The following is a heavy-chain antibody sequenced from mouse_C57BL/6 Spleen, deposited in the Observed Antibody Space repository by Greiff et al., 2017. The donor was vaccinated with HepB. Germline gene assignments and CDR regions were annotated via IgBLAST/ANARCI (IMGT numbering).Heavy chain of an antibody. CDR3: TSTMITTDAY. D-gene: IGHD2-4*01. J-gene: IGHJ3*01. CDR2: IDPENGDT. V-gene: IGHV14-4*01. CDR1: GFNIKDDY. Sequence: EVQLQQSGAELVRPGASVKLSCTASGFNIKDDYMHWVKQRPEQGLEWIGWIDPENGDTEYASKFQGKATITADTSSNPAYLQLSSLTSEDTAVYYCTSTMITTDAYWGQGTLVTVSA.